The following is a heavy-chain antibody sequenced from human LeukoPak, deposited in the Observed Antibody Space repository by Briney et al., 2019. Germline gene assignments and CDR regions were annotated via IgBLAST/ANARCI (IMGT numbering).Heavy chain of an antibody. J-gene: IGHJ4*02. CDR2: TLYDGSSQ. V-gene: IGHV3-30*02. CDR3: AKDLLLRQFVLDF. Sequence: GGSLRLSCAASGFTFTGYGMHWVRQAPGRGLEWVAFTLYDGSSQYYADSLRGRFTISRDNSKNTLFLQMNNLTHDDTAVYYCAKDLLLRQFVLDFWGQGTPVTVPS. D-gene: IGHD5-24*01. CDR1: GFTFTGYG.